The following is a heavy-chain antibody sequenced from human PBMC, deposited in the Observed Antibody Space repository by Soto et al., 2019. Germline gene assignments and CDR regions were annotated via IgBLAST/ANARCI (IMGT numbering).Heavy chain of an antibody. CDR1: GYTFTGYY. CDR2: INPNSGGT. J-gene: IGHJ4*02. Sequence: QVQLVQSGAGVKKPGASVKVSCKASGYTFTGYYMHWVRQAPGQGLEWMGWINPNSGGTNYAQKFQGWVTMTRDTAISTAYMELSRLRSDDTAVYYCARDTSICSGGSCYSGYDYWGQGTLVTVSS. D-gene: IGHD2-15*01. V-gene: IGHV1-2*04. CDR3: ARDTSICSGGSCYSGYDY.